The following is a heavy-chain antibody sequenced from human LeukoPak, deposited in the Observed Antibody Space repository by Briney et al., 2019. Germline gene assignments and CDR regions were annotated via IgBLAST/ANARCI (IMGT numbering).Heavy chain of an antibody. J-gene: IGHJ4*02. D-gene: IGHD3-22*01. V-gene: IGHV4-59*01. CDR3: ARVYDSSGYYYPIDY. CDR1: GDSISSYY. Sequence: PSETLSLTCTVSGDSISSYYWNWIRQPPGKGLEWIGYIYYSGSTNYNPSLKSRVTISVDTSKNQFSLKLSSVTAADTAVCYCARVYDSSGYYYPIDYWGQGTLVTVSS. CDR2: IYYSGST.